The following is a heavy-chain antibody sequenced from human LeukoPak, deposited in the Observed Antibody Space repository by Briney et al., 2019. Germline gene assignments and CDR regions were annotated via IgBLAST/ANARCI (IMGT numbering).Heavy chain of an antibody. CDR2: IHPNSGAT. CDR3: ARLRGGFDSGDY. Sequence: GASVKVSCKASGYEFTDFYIHWVRQAPGQRPEWMGWIHPNSGATNYARVFQGRVIMTRDTSISTAYMELGSLKFDDRAVYYCARLRGGFDSGDYWGQGSLVTVSS. V-gene: IGHV1-2*02. D-gene: IGHD5-12*01. J-gene: IGHJ4*02. CDR1: GYEFTDFY.